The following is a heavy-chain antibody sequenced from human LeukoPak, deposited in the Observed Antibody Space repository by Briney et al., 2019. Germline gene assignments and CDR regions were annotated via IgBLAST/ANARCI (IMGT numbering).Heavy chain of an antibody. CDR2: IYYSGST. J-gene: IGHJ4*02. V-gene: IGHV4-39*01. Sequence: SETLSLTCTVSGGSISSSSYYWGWIRQPPGKGLEWFGSIYYSGSTYYNPSLKSRVTISVDTSKNQFSLKLSSVTAADTAVYYCARTYYYDSSGYYPTKLYFDYWGQGTLVTVSS. CDR3: ARTYYYDSSGYYPTKLYFDY. D-gene: IGHD3-22*01. CDR1: GGSISSSSYY.